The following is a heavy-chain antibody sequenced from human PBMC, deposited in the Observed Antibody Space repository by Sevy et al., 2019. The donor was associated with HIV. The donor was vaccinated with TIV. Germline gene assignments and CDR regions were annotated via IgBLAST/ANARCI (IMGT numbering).Heavy chain of an antibody. Sequence: GGSLRLSCAASGFTFSSYDMHWVRQATGKGLEWVSAIGTAGDRYYPGSVKGRFTISRENAKNSLYLQMNSLRAGDTAVYYCARGAGSGGNWFDPWGQGTLVTVSS. D-gene: IGHD3-10*01. V-gene: IGHV3-13*01. CDR3: ARGAGSGGNWFDP. CDR1: GFTFSSYD. CDR2: IGTAGDR. J-gene: IGHJ5*02.